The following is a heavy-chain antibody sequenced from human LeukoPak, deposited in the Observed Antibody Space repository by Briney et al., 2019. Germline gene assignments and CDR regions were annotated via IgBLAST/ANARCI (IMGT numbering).Heavy chain of an antibody. Sequence: GGSLRLSCAASGFAFSVYAMSWLRQPPGKGLEWVSTINANSGTTSYAASVRGRFTISRDNSKNALYLQLNTLRADDTATYYCAKPISGGLAVTADWFHPWGQGTLVTVSS. J-gene: IGHJ5*02. V-gene: IGHV3-23*01. D-gene: IGHD6-19*01. CDR3: AKPISGGLAVTADWFHP. CDR2: INANSGTT. CDR1: GFAFSVYA.